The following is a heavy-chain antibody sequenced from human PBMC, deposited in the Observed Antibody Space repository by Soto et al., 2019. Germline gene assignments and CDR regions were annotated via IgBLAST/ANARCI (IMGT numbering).Heavy chain of an antibody. V-gene: IGHV1-18*01. CDR2: ISAYNGNT. D-gene: IGHD1-20*01. J-gene: IGHJ5*02. CDR1: GYTFTSYG. CDR3: ARDISRDRFDP. Sequence: QVQLVQCGAEVKKPGASVKVSCKASGYTFTSYGISWVRQAPGQGLEWMGWISAYNGNTNYAQKLQGRVTMTTDTATSTAYRELRSLRSADTGVYYCARDISRDRFDPWGQGNLVHLSS.